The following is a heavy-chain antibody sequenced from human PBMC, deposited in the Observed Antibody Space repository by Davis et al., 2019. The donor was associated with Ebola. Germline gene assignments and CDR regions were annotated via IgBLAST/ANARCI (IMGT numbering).Heavy chain of an antibody. Sequence: ESLKISCAASGFTFSSYWMSWVRQAPGKGLEWVANIKQDGSERYYVDSVKGRFTISRDNAKNSLYLQMNSLRAEDTAVYYCARETRLWFGELLYEYYYYGMDVWGQGTTVTVSS. CDR3: ARETRLWFGELLYEYYYYGMDV. D-gene: IGHD3-10*01. CDR2: IKQDGSER. V-gene: IGHV3-7*01. J-gene: IGHJ6*02. CDR1: GFTFSSYW.